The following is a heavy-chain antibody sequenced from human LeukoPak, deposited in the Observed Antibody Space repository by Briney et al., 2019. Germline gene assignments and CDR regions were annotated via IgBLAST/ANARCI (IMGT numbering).Heavy chain of an antibody. Sequence: PSETLSLTCTVSGGSISSYYWSWIRQPPGKGLEWSGYIYYSGSTNYNPSLKSRVTISVDTSKNQSSLKLSSVTAADTAVYYCARLGYCSSTSCYTREKYHYYYYMDVWGKGTTVTVSS. D-gene: IGHD2-2*02. J-gene: IGHJ6*03. V-gene: IGHV4-59*12. CDR1: GGSISSYY. CDR3: ARLGYCSSTSCYTREKYHYYYYMDV. CDR2: IYYSGST.